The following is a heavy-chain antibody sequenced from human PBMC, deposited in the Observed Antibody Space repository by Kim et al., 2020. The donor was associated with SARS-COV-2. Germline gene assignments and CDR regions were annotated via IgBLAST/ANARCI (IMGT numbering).Heavy chain of an antibody. Sequence: SETLSLTCTVSGGSISSSSYYWGWIRQPPGKGLEWIGSIYYSGSTYYNPSLKSRVTISVDTSKNQFSLKLSSVTAADTAVYYCARRRLSMVTAYYYYGMDVWGQGTTVTVSS. D-gene: IGHD5-18*01. J-gene: IGHJ6*02. CDR1: GGSISSSSYY. CDR3: ARRRLSMVTAYYYYGMDV. V-gene: IGHV4-39*01. CDR2: IYYSGST.